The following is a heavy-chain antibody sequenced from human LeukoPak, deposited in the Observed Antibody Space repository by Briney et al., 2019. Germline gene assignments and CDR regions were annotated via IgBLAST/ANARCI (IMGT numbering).Heavy chain of an antibody. V-gene: IGHV4-59*08. CDR3: ARHYGSGSYYRYGMDV. CDR1: GGSISSYY. D-gene: IGHD3-10*01. Sequence: PSETLSLTCNVSGGSISSYYWSWILQPPGKGLEWIGYFYYSGSTNYNPSLKSRVTISVDTSKNHFSLKLSSVSAADTAVYYCARHYGSGSYYRYGMDVWGQGTTVTVSS. CDR2: FYYSGST. J-gene: IGHJ6*02.